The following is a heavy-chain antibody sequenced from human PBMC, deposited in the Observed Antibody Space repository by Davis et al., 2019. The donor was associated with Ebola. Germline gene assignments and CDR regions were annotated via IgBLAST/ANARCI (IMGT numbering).Heavy chain of an antibody. Sequence: SVKVSCKTSGDAFSNHAINWVRQAPGQGLEWAGKIIPVLDITYYAQKFQGRVTITADKSTTTVYMDVNSLKSEDTAVYYCARDRTGDLGEFLDTWGQGTLVSVSS. CDR2: IIPVLDIT. V-gene: IGHV1-69*04. D-gene: IGHD3-16*01. CDR1: GDAFSNHA. CDR3: ARDRTGDLGEFLDT. J-gene: IGHJ5*02.